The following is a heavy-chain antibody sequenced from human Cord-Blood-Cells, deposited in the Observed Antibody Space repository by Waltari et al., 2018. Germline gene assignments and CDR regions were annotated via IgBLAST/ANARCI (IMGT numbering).Heavy chain of an antibody. CDR3: ARDRVVPAATVFDY. D-gene: IGHD2-2*01. J-gene: IGHJ4*02. Sequence: QVQLQESGPGLVKPSETLSLTCAVSGYSISSGSYWGWIRQPPGKGLEWIGSIYHSGSTYYNPSLKSGVTISVDTSKNQFSLKLSSVTAADTAVYYCARDRVVPAATVFDYWGQGTLVTVSS. CDR2: IYHSGST. V-gene: IGHV4-38-2*02. CDR1: GYSISSGSY.